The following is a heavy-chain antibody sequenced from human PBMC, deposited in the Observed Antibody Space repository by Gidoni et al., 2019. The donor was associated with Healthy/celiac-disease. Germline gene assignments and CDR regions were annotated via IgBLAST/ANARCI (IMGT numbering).Heavy chain of an antibody. J-gene: IGHJ6*02. CDR2: IYSGGST. V-gene: IGHV3-53*01. D-gene: IGHD5-12*01. CDR1: GFTVSSNY. Sequence: EVPLVESGGGLIQPGGSLRLSCAASGFTVSSNYMSWVRQAPGKGLEWVSVIYSGGSTYYADSVKGRFTISRDNSKNTLYLQMNSLRAEDTAVYYCARDLRWVAYGMDVWGQGTTVTVSS. CDR3: ARDLRWVAYGMDV.